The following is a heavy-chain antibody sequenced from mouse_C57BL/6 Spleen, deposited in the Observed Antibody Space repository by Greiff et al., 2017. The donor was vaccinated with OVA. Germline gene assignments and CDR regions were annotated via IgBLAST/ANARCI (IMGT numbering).Heavy chain of an antibody. V-gene: IGHV1-80*01. CDR2: IYPGDGDT. J-gene: IGHJ1*03. D-gene: IGHD2-4*01. CDR3: TRDYEYWDFED. Sequence: QVQLQQSGAELVKPGASVKLSCKASGYAFSSYWMNWVKQRPGQGLEWIGEIYPGDGDTNYNEKFKGKATLTADKSSSTAYMQLSSLTSEDSAVYCGTRDYEYWDFEDWGTGTTVTVSS. CDR1: GYAFSSYW.